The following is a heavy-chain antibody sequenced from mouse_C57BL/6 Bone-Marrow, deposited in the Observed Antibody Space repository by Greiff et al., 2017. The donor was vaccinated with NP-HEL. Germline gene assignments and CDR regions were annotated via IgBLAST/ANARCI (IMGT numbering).Heavy chain of an antibody. J-gene: IGHJ1*03. D-gene: IGHD2-4*01. CDR1: GYTFTDYN. CDR2: INPNNGGT. V-gene: IGHV1-18*01. CDR3: ARRGLRPWYFDV. Sequence: EVQLQQSGPELVKPGASVKIPCKASGYTFTDYNMDWVKQSHGKSLEWIGDINPNNGGTIYNPKFKGKATLHVDKSSSTAYIVLRSPTSDDTAVYYGARRGLRPWYFDVWGTGTTVTVSS.